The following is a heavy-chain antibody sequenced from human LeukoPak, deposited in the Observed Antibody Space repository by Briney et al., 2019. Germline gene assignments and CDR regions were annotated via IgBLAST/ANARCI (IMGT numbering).Heavy chain of an antibody. Sequence: GGSLRLSCAASGFTFSDYAMHWVRQAPGKGPEWVAVISYDGSWMYYADSVKGRFTVSRDNSKSTLYLQMDSPRVEDTAVNFCARGRGSGSFLIDYWGQGTLVTVSS. D-gene: IGHD3-10*01. V-gene: IGHV3-30*04. J-gene: IGHJ4*02. CDR2: ISYDGSWM. CDR3: ARGRGSGSFLIDY. CDR1: GFTFSDYA.